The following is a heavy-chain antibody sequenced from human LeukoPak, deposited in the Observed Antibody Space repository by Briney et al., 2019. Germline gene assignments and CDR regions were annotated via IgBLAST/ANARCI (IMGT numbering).Heavy chain of an antibody. V-gene: IGHV1-8*01. Sequence: ASVKVSCKASGYTFTSYDINWVRQATGQGLEWMGWMNPNSGNTGYAQKFQGRVTMTRNTSISTAYMELSSLRSEDTAVYYCARVREYGSSYYYYYYYMDVWGKGTTVTVS. CDR3: ARVREYGSSYYYYYYYMDV. D-gene: IGHD6-6*01. CDR1: GYTFTSYD. J-gene: IGHJ6*03. CDR2: MNPNSGNT.